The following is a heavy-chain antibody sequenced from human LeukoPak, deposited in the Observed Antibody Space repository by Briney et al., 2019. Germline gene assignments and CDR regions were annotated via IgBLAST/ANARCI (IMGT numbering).Heavy chain of an antibody. J-gene: IGHJ6*02. V-gene: IGHV4-4*07. Sequence: SETLSLTCTVSGGSISSYYWSWIRQPAGKGLEWIVRIYTSGSSNSNPSLKSRVTMSADTSKNQFSLKLSSVTAADTAVYYCARGVGAKSYYYYYGMDVWGQGTTVTVSS. CDR2: IYTSGSS. CDR1: GGSISSYY. D-gene: IGHD1-26*01. CDR3: ARGVGAKSYYYYYGMDV.